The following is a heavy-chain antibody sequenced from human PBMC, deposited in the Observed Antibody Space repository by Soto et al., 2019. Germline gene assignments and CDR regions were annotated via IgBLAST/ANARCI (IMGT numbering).Heavy chain of an antibody. V-gene: IGHV1-24*01. CDR3: ASTIAVAGGYNWFDP. CDR2: FDPEDGET. D-gene: IGHD6-19*01. J-gene: IGHJ5*02. CDR1: GYTLTELS. Sequence: QVQLVQSGAEVKKPGASVKVSCKVSGYTLTELSMHWVRQAPGKGLEWMGGFDPEDGETIYAQKFQGRVTITADESTSTAYMELSSLRSEDTAVYYCASTIAVAGGYNWFDPWGQGTLVTVSS.